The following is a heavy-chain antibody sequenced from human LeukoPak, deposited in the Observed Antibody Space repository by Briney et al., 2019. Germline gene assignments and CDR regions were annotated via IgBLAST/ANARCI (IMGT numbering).Heavy chain of an antibody. CDR1: GFTFSSYE. J-gene: IGHJ2*01. V-gene: IGHV3-48*03. CDR2: IGSSGLTI. D-gene: IGHD4-17*01. Sequence: AGGSLRLSCAGSGFTFSSYEMNWVRQAPGKGLEWIPYIGSSGLTIDYAASVKGRFTISRDNAKNSLYLQMNSLRAEDTAVYYCAIRVTTWYFDLWGRGTLVTVSS. CDR3: AIRVTTWYFDL.